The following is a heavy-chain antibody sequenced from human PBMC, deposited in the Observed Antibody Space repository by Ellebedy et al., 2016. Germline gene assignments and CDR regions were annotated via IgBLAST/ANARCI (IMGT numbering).Heavy chain of an antibody. CDR2: IIPILGIA. D-gene: IGHD1-1*01. Sequence: SVKVSXKASGGTFSSYAISWVRQAPGQGLEWMGRIIPILGIANYAQKFQGRVTITADKSTSTAYMELSSLRSEDTAVYYCATGGNWNRPEMFDYWGQGTLVTVSS. V-gene: IGHV1-69*04. CDR3: ATGGNWNRPEMFDY. J-gene: IGHJ4*02. CDR1: GGTFSSYA.